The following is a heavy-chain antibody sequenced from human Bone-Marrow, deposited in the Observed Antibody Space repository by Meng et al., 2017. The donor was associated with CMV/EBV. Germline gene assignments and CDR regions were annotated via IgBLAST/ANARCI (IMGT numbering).Heavy chain of an antibody. J-gene: IGHJ6*02. D-gene: IGHD3-10*01. V-gene: IGHV3-30-3*01. CDR3: AKDFGYKGMDV. CDR2: MSYDGNDK. Sequence: GGSLRLSCAASGFTFSNYAMHWVRQAPGKGLEWVAVMSYDGNDKYYADSVKGRFTISRDTSEDTLYLQMNSLRADDTAVYYCAKDFGYKGMDVWGQGTTVTVSS. CDR1: GFTFSNYA.